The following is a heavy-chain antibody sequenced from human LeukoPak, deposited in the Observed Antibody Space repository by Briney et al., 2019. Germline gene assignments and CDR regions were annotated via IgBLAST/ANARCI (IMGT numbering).Heavy chain of an antibody. V-gene: IGHV3-53*01. Sequence: GGSLRLSCAASGFTVSSTYMSWVRQAPGKGLEWVSVMYGSGGTYYADSVKGRFTISRDNAKNSLYLQMNSLRADDTAVYYCARGGHDPGIPFDIWGQGTMVTVSS. J-gene: IGHJ3*02. D-gene: IGHD1-1*01. CDR2: MYGSGGT. CDR1: GFTVSSTY. CDR3: ARGGHDPGIPFDI.